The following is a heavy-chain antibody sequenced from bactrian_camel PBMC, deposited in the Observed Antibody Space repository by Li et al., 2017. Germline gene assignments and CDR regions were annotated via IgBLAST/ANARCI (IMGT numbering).Heavy chain of an antibody. CDR2: IDSDDNT. J-gene: IGHJ4*01. CDR1: GYTGRPVC. CDR3: GRYGDSWSFAD. D-gene: IGHD6*01. Sequence: DVQLVESGGGSVQAGGSLRLSCAASGYTGRPVCMGWFRQAPGKEREGVAIIDSDDNTVYADSVKGRFTISRDNAKDTVYLQMNSLKPEDTAVYYCGRYGDSWSFADWGQGTQVTVS. V-gene: IGHV3S10*01.